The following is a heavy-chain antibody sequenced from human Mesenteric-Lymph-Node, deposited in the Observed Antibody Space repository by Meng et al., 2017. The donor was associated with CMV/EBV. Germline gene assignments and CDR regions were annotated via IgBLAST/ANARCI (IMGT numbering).Heavy chain of an antibody. Sequence: GESLKISCAASGFTFSDYYMSWIRQAPGKGLEWVSYISSSGSTIYYADSVKGRFTISRDNAKNSLYLQMNSLRAEDTAVYYCARDREGATSDYWGQGTLVTVSS. CDR3: ARDREGATSDY. J-gene: IGHJ4*02. CDR1: GFTFSDYY. D-gene: IGHD1-26*01. CDR2: ISSSGSTI. V-gene: IGHV3-11*01.